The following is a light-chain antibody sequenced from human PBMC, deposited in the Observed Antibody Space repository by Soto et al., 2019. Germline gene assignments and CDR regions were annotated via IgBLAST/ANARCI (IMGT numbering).Light chain of an antibody. V-gene: IGKV1-27*01. J-gene: IGKJ1*01. CDR3: QQYGSSGT. CDR2: EAS. CDR1: QGIRNN. Sequence: DIQMTQSPSSLFASVGDRVTITCRASQGIRNNLAWYQQKPGKVPKLLIYEASNLQSGVPSRFRGGGSGTEFTLTISRLEPEDFAVYYCQQYGSSGTFGQGTKVDIK.